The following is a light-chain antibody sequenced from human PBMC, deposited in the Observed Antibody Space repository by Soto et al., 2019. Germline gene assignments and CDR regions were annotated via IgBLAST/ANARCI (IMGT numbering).Light chain of an antibody. CDR3: QQYDNLPLT. CDR1: QDISNY. CDR2: DAS. V-gene: IGKV1-33*01. Sequence: DIQMTQSPSSLSASVGDRVTITCQASQDISNYLNWYQQKPGKAPKLLIYDASNLETGVPSRFSGSGSGTDFPFTISRLQPEDIETYYCQQYDNLPLTFGQGTKVDIK. J-gene: IGKJ1*01.